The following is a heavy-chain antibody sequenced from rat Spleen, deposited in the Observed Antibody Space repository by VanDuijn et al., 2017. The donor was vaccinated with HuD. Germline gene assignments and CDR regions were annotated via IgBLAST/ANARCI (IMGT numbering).Heavy chain of an antibody. CDR2: ITITGGGT. CDR1: GFTFNNYW. V-gene: IGHV5-31*01. D-gene: IGHD5-1*01. CDR3: ARHPQLGAYWYFDF. Sequence: EVQLVESGGGLVQPGRSLKLSCVASGFTFNNYWMTWIRQAPGKGLEWVASITITGGGTYYTDSVKGRFTISRDNSKSTLYLQMDGLRSEDTATYYCARHPQLGAYWYFDFWGPGTMVTVSS. J-gene: IGHJ1*01.